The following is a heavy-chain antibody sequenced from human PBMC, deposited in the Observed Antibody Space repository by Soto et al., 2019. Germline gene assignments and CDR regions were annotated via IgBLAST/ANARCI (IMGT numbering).Heavy chain of an antibody. CDR2: ISAYSGKT. Sequence: QVQLVQSGGEVKKPGASVKVSCKTSGYTFTTYGISWVRQAPGQGLEWVGWISAYSGKTHYAQKFQGKVTMTTDTSTNTAYLELGGLRSDDTAVYCCASDPYLGDHQYWGQGTLVTVSS. J-gene: IGHJ4*02. V-gene: IGHV1-18*01. D-gene: IGHD3-16*01. CDR1: GYTFTTYG. CDR3: ASDPYLGDHQY.